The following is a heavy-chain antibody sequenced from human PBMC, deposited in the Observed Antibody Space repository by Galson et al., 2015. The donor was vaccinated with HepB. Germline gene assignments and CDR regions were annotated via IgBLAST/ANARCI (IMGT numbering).Heavy chain of an antibody. V-gene: IGHV3-21*01. Sequence: SLRLSCAASGFTFSSYSMNWVRQAPGKGLEWVSSISSSSSYIYYADSVKGRFTISRDNAKNSLYLRMNSLRAEDTAVYYCARGGIRTFEQWLAKAGVDYWGQGTLVTVSS. CDR2: ISSSSSYI. D-gene: IGHD6-19*01. CDR3: ARGGIRTFEQWLAKAGVDY. J-gene: IGHJ4*02. CDR1: GFTFSSYS.